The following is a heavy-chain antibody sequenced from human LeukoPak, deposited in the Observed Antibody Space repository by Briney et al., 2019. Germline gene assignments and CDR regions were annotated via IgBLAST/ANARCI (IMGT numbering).Heavy chain of an antibody. J-gene: IGHJ5*02. V-gene: IGHV3-30*02. Sequence: PGGSLRLSCAASGFPFRSYAMHWVRQAPGKGLEWVAFIRYDGSYKYYGDSVKGRFTISRDNARNSLYLQMNSLRAEDTAVYYCARDSSGWYHWFDPWGQGTLVTVSS. CDR1: GFPFRSYA. D-gene: IGHD6-19*01. CDR2: IRYDGSYK. CDR3: ARDSSGWYHWFDP.